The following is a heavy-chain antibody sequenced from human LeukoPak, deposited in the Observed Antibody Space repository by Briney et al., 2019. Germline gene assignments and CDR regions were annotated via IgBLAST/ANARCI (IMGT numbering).Heavy chain of an antibody. D-gene: IGHD6-13*01. CDR2: IYSGGYT. J-gene: IGHJ5*02. Sequence: GGSLRLSCAASGFTVSSNYMSWVRQAPGRGLEWVSVIYSGGYTSYADSVKGRFTISRDNSKNTLNLQMDSLRAEDTAVYYCARDAKQQLPRPHYNWFDPWGQGTLVTVSS. V-gene: IGHV3-53*01. CDR3: ARDAKQQLPRPHYNWFDP. CDR1: GFTVSSNY.